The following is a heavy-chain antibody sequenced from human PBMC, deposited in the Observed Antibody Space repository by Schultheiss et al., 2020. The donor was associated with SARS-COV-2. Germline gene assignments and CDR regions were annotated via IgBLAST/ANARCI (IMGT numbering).Heavy chain of an antibody. CDR1: GGSISSSSYY. CDR2: IYYSGST. V-gene: IGHV4-31*03. Sequence: SETLSLTCTVSGGSISSSSYYWGWIRQHPGKGLEWIGYIYYSGSTYYNPSLKSRVTISVDTSKNQFSLKLSSVTAADTAVYYCARVPIRRYYDTSGFYFHSLRDAFDIWGQGTMVTVSS. CDR3: ARVPIRRYYDTSGFYFHSLRDAFDI. D-gene: IGHD3-22*01. J-gene: IGHJ3*02.